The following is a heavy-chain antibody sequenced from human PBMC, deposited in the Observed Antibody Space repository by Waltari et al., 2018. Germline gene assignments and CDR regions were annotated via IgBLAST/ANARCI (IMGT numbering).Heavy chain of an antibody. CDR1: GIPISNHA. J-gene: IGHJ3*01. CDR2: VNGNNSTT. Sequence: LVESGGGFVRPGGSLRLSCAVSGIPISNHAMNWVRQAPGKGLEWISYVNGNNSTTYYADSVRGRFIISRDNAKSLLYLQMNNLRTENTAVYYCVRWKGPWGQGTLVTVSS. CDR3: VRWKGP. V-gene: IGHV3-48*04. D-gene: IGHD1-1*01.